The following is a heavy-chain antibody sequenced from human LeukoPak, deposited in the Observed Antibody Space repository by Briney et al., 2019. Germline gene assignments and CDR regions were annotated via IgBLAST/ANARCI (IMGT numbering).Heavy chain of an antibody. CDR2: LSPSGGNP. V-gene: IGHV3-23*01. J-gene: IGHJ4*02. CDR1: GFTFSTYA. D-gene: IGHD6-13*01. CDR3: AKSGSSSWFLDH. Sequence: GGSLRLSCAASGFTFSTYAMSWVRQAPGKGLEWVSGLSPSGGNPIYADSVKGRFTISRDNSENTMFLQMNSLRVEDTAVYYCAKSGSSSWFLDHWGQGTLVTVSS.